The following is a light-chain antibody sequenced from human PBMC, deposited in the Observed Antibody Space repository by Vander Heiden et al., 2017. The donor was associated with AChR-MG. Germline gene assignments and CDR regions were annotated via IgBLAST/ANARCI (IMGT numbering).Light chain of an antibody. CDR2: GAS. Sequence: EIVLTQSPGTLSLSPGERATLSCRASPSISSSFLDWYQQRPGQAPRLLIYGASRRATDIPDRFSGSGSGSEFTLSISRLETEDAAVYFCQQFAEAPWAFGQGTKVEIK. CDR3: QQFAEAPWA. V-gene: IGKV3-20*01. CDR1: PSISSSF. J-gene: IGKJ1*01.